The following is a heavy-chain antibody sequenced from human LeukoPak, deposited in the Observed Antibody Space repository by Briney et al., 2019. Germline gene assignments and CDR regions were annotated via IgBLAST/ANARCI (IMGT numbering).Heavy chain of an antibody. Sequence: GASVKVSCKVSGCTLTELSMHWVRQAPGKGLEWMGGFDPEDGETIYAQKFQGRVTMTEDTSTDTAYMELSSLRSEDTAVYYCARYCSSNRCSSAYGMDVWGQGTTVTVSS. CDR1: GCTLTELS. CDR3: ARYCSSNRCSSAYGMDV. V-gene: IGHV1-24*01. CDR2: FDPEDGET. J-gene: IGHJ6*02. D-gene: IGHD2-2*01.